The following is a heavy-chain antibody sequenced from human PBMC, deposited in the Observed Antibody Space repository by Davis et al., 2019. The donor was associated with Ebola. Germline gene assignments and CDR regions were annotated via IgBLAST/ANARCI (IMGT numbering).Heavy chain of an antibody. Sequence: PGGSLRLSCAASGFTFSSYSMNWVRQAPGKGLEWVSSISSSSSYIYYADSVKGRFTISRDNAKNSLYLQMNSLRAEDTAVYYCARDRDPDYSNSFDYWGQGTLVTVSS. CDR1: GFTFSSYS. V-gene: IGHV3-21*01. D-gene: IGHD4-11*01. CDR3: ARDRDPDYSNSFDY. CDR2: ISSSSSYI. J-gene: IGHJ4*02.